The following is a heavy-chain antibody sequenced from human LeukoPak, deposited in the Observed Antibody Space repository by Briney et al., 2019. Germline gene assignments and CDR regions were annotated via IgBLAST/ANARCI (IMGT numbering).Heavy chain of an antibody. CDR2: IYPDDSDT. V-gene: IGHV5-51*01. Sequence: GESLKISCKGSGYPFSSYWIGWVRQMPGKGLEWMGIIYPDDSDTRYSPSFQGQVTISANKSISTAYLQWSSPKASDTAMYYCARLAYCSNDVCYSNYYYSMDVWGKGTTVTVSS. CDR1: GYPFSSYW. CDR3: ARLAYCSNDVCYSNYYYSMDV. J-gene: IGHJ6*03. D-gene: IGHD2-8*01.